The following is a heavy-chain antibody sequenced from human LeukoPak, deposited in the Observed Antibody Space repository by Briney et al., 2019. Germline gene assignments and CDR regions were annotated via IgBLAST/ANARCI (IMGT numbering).Heavy chain of an antibody. V-gene: IGHV1-46*01. Sequence: ASVKVSCKASGYTFTSYYMHWVRQAPGQGLEWMGIINPSGGSTSYAQKFQGRVTMTRDTSTSTVYMELSSLRSEDTAVYYCARGRSWAISAAGTETFDYWGQGTLVTVSS. J-gene: IGHJ4*02. CDR1: GYTFTSYY. D-gene: IGHD6-13*01. CDR3: ARGRSWAISAAGTETFDY. CDR2: INPSGGST.